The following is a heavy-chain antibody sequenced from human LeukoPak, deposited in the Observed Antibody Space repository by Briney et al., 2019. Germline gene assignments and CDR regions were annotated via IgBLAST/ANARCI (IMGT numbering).Heavy chain of an antibody. CDR3: ASAHQVSDAFDI. J-gene: IGHJ3*02. CDR1: GYTFTGYY. Sequence: ASVKVSCKASGYTFTGYYMHWVRQAPGQGLEWMGWINPNSGGTNYAQKFQGWVTMTRDTSISTAYMELSRLRSDDTAEYYCASAHQVSDAFDIWGQGTMVTVSS. CDR2: INPNSGGT. V-gene: IGHV1-2*04.